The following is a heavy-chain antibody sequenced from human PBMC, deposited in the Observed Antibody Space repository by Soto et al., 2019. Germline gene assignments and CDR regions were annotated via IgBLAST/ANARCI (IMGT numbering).Heavy chain of an antibody. CDR3: TTGFVGVVIIRYYYYGMDV. V-gene: IGHV3-15*07. D-gene: IGHD3-3*01. Sequence: GGSLRLSCAASGFTLRNAWMNWVRQAPGKGLEWVGRIKSKTDGGTTDYAAPVKGRFTISRDDSKNTLYLQMNSLKTEDTAVYYCTTGFVGVVIIRYYYYGMDVWGQGTTVTVSS. CDR1: GFTLRNAW. CDR2: IKSKTDGGTT. J-gene: IGHJ6*02.